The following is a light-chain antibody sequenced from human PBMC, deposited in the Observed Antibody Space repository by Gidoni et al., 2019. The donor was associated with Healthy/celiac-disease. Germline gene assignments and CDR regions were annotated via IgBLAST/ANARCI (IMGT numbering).Light chain of an antibody. V-gene: IGKV3-20*01. CDR2: GAS. Sequence: EIVLTQSPGTLSLSPGERATLSCRASQSVSSSYLAWYQQKPGQAPRLLIYGASSRPTGIPDRFSGSGSGTDFTLTISRLEPEDFAVYYCQQYGSSPPVTFXPXTKVXIK. J-gene: IGKJ3*01. CDR1: QSVSSSY. CDR3: QQYGSSPPVT.